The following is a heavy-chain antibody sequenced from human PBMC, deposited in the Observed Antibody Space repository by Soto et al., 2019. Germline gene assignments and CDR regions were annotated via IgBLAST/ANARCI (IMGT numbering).Heavy chain of an antibody. Sequence: ASVKLSCKVSGYTLTELSMHLVRQAPGKGLEWMGGFDPEDGETIYAQKFQGRVTMTEDTSTDTAYMELSSLRSEDTAVYYCATDLHYYDSSGYPPFFDYWGQGTLVTVSS. J-gene: IGHJ4*02. V-gene: IGHV1-24*01. D-gene: IGHD3-22*01. CDR3: ATDLHYYDSSGYPPFFDY. CDR2: FDPEDGET. CDR1: GYTLTELS.